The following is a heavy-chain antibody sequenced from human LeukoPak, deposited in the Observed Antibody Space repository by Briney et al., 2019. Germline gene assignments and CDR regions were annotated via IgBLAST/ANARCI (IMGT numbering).Heavy chain of an antibody. V-gene: IGHV3-23*01. Sequence: GGSLRLSCAASGLTFSGYTMSWVRQPPGKGLEWVSAISGSGAITYYADSVKGRFTISRDNSKKTLYLQMHSLRAEDTAVYYCARVAVSGYGRHFDVWGQGTLVTVSS. CDR2: ISGSGAIT. CDR3: ARVAVSGYGRHFDV. CDR1: GLTFSGYT. D-gene: IGHD5-12*01. J-gene: IGHJ4*02.